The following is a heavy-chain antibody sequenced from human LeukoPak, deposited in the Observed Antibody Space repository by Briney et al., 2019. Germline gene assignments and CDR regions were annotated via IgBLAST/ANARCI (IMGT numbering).Heavy chain of an antibody. CDR1: GYTFTAYY. J-gene: IGHJ4*02. V-gene: IGHV1-46*01. D-gene: IGHD5-12*01. Sequence: GASVKVSCKASGYTFTAYYIHRVRQAPGQGLECMGIINPSGGSTNYAQMFQGRLTVTRDTSTSTVYMELSSLRSEDTAVYYCARERSPYSGYDSLDYWGQGTLVTVSS. CDR2: INPSGGST. CDR3: ARERSPYSGYDSLDY.